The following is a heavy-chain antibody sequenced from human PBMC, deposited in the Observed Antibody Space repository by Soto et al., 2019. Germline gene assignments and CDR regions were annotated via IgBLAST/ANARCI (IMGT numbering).Heavy chain of an antibody. V-gene: IGHV1-8*02. CDR3: ARGLEWSRSLDP. CDR2: MNPNSGNT. Sequence: ASVKVSCKASGYTFTSYYMHWVRQATGQGLEWMGWMNPNSGNTGYAQKFQGRVTMTRNTSISTAYMELSSLRSEDTAVYYCARGLEWSRSLDPWGQGTLVTVSS. J-gene: IGHJ5*02. D-gene: IGHD3-3*01. CDR1: GYTFTSYY.